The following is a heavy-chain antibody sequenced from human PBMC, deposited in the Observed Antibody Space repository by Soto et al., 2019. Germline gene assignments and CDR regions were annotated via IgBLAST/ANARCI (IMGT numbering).Heavy chain of an antibody. CDR2: INHSGST. J-gene: IGHJ4*02. CDR3: ARALAVAGDFDY. CDR1: GGSFSGYY. D-gene: IGHD6-19*01. V-gene: IGHV4-34*01. Sequence: QVQLQQWGAGLLKPSETLSLTCAVYGGSFSGYYWSWIRQPPGKGLEWIGEINHSGSTNYNPSLKSLVTISVDTSKNQFSLKLSSVTAADTAVYYCARALAVAGDFDYWGQGTLVTVSS.